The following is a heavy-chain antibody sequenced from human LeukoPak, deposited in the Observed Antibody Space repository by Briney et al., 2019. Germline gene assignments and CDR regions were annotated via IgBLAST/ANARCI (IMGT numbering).Heavy chain of an antibody. D-gene: IGHD6-19*01. J-gene: IGHJ4*02. CDR2: IYYSGST. Sequence: SETLSLTCTVSGGSISSSSYYWGWIRQPPGKGLEWIGSIYYSGSTYYNPSLKSRVTISVDKSKNQFSLKLSSVTAADTAVYYCATVAVAGTPDDYWGQGTLVTVSS. CDR3: ATVAVAGTPDDY. V-gene: IGHV4-39*07. CDR1: GGSISSSSYY.